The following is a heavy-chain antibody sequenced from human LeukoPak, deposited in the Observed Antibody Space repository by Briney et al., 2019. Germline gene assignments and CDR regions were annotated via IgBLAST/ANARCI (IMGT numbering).Heavy chain of an antibody. Sequence: SETLSLTCTVSGGSISSSSYYWGWIRQPPGKGLEWIGSIYYSGSTYYNPSLKSRVTISVDTSKNQFSLKLSSVTAADTAVYYCARLGDIVLMVYAIPNYWGQGTLVTVSS. CDR3: ARLGDIVLMVYAIPNY. V-gene: IGHV4-39*01. D-gene: IGHD2-8*01. J-gene: IGHJ4*02. CDR2: IYYSGST. CDR1: GGSISSSSYY.